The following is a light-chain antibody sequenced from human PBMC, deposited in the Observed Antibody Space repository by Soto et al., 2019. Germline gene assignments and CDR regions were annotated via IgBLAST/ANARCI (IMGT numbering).Light chain of an antibody. CDR1: QSLFSN. J-gene: IGKJ2*01. V-gene: IGKV3-15*01. Sequence: EIVMTQSPATLSVSPGEGATLSCRASQSLFSNLAWYQQTPGQAPRLLIYATSTRATGIPARFSGSGSGTDFTLTISSMQSEDFAVYYCQQYNSWPPLFGQGTKVDIK. CDR2: ATS. CDR3: QQYNSWPPL.